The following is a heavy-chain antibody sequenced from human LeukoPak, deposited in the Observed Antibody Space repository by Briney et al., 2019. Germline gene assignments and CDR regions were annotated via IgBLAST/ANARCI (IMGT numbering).Heavy chain of an antibody. J-gene: IGHJ4*02. V-gene: IGHV3-74*01. D-gene: IGHD5/OR15-5a*01. CDR1: GFTFSSYW. CDR3: ASLAVVSTTANFDY. Sequence: GGSLRLSCAASGFTFSSYWVHWVRQAPGKGLVWVSRINSDGSSTNYADSVKGRFTISRDNAKNTLYLQMNSLRAEDTAVYYCASLAVVSTTANFDYWGQGTLVTVSS. CDR2: INSDGSST.